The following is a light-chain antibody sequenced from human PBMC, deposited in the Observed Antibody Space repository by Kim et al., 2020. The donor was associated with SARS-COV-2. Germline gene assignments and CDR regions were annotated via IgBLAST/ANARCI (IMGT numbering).Light chain of an antibody. J-gene: IGLJ2*01. CDR1: NIEGRN. CDR2: DDS. Sequence: APGKTARFTCGGNNIEGRNVHWYQQKPGQAPVLVVYDDSDRPSGIPERFSGSNSGNTATLTISRVEAGDEADYYCQVWDSTSDHVVFGGGTQLTVL. CDR3: QVWDSTSDHVV. V-gene: IGLV3-21*03.